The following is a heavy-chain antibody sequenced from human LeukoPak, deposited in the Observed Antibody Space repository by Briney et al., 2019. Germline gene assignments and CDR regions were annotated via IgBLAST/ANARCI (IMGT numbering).Heavy chain of an antibody. J-gene: IGHJ4*02. D-gene: IGHD2-2*01. V-gene: IGHV4-4*07. CDR1: GGSISSYY. CDR2: IYTSGST. CDR3: AMGSSTSCYECYFDY. Sequence: SETLSLTCTVSGGSISSYYWSWIRQPAGKGLEWIGRIYTSGSTNYNPSLKSRVTISVDTSKNQFSLKLSSVTAADTAVYYCAMGSSTSCYECYFDYWGQGTLVTVSS.